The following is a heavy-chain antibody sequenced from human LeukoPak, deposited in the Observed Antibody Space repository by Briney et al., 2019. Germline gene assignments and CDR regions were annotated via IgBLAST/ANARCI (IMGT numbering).Heavy chain of an antibody. D-gene: IGHD6-13*01. J-gene: IGHJ4*02. CDR2: INHRGST. V-gene: IGHV4-34*01. CDR1: GGSFSGYY. CDR3: ARDSLGIAAAQAAR. Sequence: PSETLSLTCDVYGGSFSGYYWSWIRQPPGKGLEWIGEINHRGSTNYNPSLKSRVTISVDTSKNQFSLRLNSVTAADTAVYYCARDSLGIAAAQAARWGQGTLVTVSS.